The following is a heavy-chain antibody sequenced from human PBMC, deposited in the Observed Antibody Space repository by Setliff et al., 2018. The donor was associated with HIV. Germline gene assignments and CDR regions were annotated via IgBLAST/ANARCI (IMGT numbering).Heavy chain of an antibody. D-gene: IGHD6-19*01. Sequence: PSETLSLTCTVSGVSTSSSSYYWGWIRQPPGKGLEWIGYVYYSGSTYYNPSLKSRLTISVDTSKYHFSLRLSSVTAADTAVYYCVRQGAVTGHSFDYWGQGALVTVSS. J-gene: IGHJ4*02. V-gene: IGHV4-39*01. CDR1: GVSTSSSSYY. CDR3: VRQGAVTGHSFDY. CDR2: VYYSGST.